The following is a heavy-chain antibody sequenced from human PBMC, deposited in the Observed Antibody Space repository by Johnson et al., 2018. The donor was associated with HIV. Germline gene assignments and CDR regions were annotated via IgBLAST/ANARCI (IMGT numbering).Heavy chain of an antibody. J-gene: IGHJ3*02. Sequence: VQLVESGGGLFQPGGSLRLSCAASGFTLSSYDMHWVRQATGKGLEWVSEIDTAGDTYYPCSVKGRFTTSREHAKNSLYLQMHSLRDGDTAVYYCARRSIRSDGFDIWGQGTMVTVSS. D-gene: IGHD4-11*01. CDR1: GFTLSSYD. CDR2: IDTAGDT. CDR3: ARRSIRSDGFDI. V-gene: IGHV3-13*01.